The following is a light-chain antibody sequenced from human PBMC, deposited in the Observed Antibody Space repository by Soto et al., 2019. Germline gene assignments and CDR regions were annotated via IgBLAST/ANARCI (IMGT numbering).Light chain of an antibody. Sequence: QSVLTQPPSVSGAPGQRVTISCTGSSSNIGAGYDVHWYQQLPGTAPKLLSYGNSNRPSGVPDRFSGSKSGTSASLAITGLQAEDEADYYCQSYDSSLSGVVFGTGTKLTVL. J-gene: IGLJ1*01. CDR1: SSNIGAGYD. CDR2: GNS. V-gene: IGLV1-40*01. CDR3: QSYDSSLSGVV.